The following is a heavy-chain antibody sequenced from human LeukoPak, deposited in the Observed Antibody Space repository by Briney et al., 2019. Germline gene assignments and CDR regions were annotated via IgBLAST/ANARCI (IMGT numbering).Heavy chain of an antibody. Sequence: GASVKVSCKATGGTFTNYAVSWVRQAPGQGLEWMGRIIVTLGTPNYAQKFQGRVAITADKSTSTAHMELSSLRSEDTAVYYCARAVDDDLAGYYWGDWFDPWGQGTLVTVSS. CDR3: ARAVDDDLAGYYWGDWFDP. J-gene: IGHJ5*02. CDR1: GGTFTNYA. D-gene: IGHD3-9*01. V-gene: IGHV1-69*04. CDR2: IIVTLGTP.